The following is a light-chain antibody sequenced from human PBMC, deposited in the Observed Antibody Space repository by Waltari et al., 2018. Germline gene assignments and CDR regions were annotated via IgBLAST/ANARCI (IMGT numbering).Light chain of an antibody. J-gene: IGKJ4*01. CDR1: ESVSSSH. CDR3: QQFGSSPFT. V-gene: IGKV3-20*01. CDR2: AES. Sequence: EIVLTQSPGTLSLSPGERATLSCRASESVSSSHLAWYQQKPAQAPRLLIYAESYRATGIPDRFSGSGSGTDFTLTISRLEPEDFAVYYCQQFGSSPFTFGGGTKVEIK.